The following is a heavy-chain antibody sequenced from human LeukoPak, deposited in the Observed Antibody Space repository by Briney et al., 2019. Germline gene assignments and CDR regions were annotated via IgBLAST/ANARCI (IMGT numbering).Heavy chain of an antibody. V-gene: IGHV4-59*01. D-gene: IGHD6-19*01. J-gene: IGHJ6*02. Sequence: PSETLSLTCTVSGGSISSYYWSWIRQPPGRGLEWIGYIYYSGSTNYNPSLKSRVTISVDTSKNQFSLKLSSVTAADTAVYYCARDSEAVAGQGYYYYGMDVWGQGTTVTVSS. CDR2: IYYSGST. CDR1: GGSISSYY. CDR3: ARDSEAVAGQGYYYYGMDV.